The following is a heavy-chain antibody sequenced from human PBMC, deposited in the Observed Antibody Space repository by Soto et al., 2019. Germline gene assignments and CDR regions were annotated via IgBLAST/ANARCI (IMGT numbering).Heavy chain of an antibody. V-gene: IGHV3-66*01. CDR2: IYSGGST. J-gene: IGHJ4*02. CDR3: ARDLDY. CDR1: GITFGSRA. Sequence: EVQLLESGGDLVQPGGSLRLSCVASGITFGSRAMSWVRQAPGEGLEWVSIIYSGGSTYYADSVKGRFTISRDNSKNTLYLQMNSLRAEDTAVYYCARDLDYWGQGTLVTVSS.